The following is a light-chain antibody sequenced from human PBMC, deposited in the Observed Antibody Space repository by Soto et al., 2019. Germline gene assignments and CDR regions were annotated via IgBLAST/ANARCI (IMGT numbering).Light chain of an antibody. Sequence: DIQMTQSSSTLSASVGYRVTITCRASQSVSGWLAWYQQKPGKAPKLLIYDASRLHSGVPSRFSGSGSGTDFTLTISRLKPDDFATYYCQQYNSYSTFGQGTKVDIK. CDR1: QSVSGW. J-gene: IGKJ1*01. V-gene: IGKV1-5*01. CDR3: QQYNSYST. CDR2: DAS.